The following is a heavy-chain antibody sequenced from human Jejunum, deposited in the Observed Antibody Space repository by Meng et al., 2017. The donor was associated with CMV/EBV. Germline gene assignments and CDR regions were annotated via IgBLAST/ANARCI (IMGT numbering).Heavy chain of an antibody. J-gene: IGHJ4*02. V-gene: IGHV4-4*02. CDR1: GGSISSSNW. D-gene: IGHD6-6*01. Sequence: CAVPGGSISSSNWWSWVRQPTGKGLEWIGEIYHSGSTNYNPSLKSRVTISVDKSKNQFSLKLSSVTAADTAVYYCARYDSSSSAFDYWGQGTLVTVSS. CDR2: IYHSGST. CDR3: ARYDSSSSAFDY.